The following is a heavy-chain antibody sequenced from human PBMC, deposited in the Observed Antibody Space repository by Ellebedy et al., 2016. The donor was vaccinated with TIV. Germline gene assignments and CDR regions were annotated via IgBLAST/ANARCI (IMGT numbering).Heavy chain of an antibody. CDR2: IKSKANGGTT. D-gene: IGHD3-10*01. CDR1: GFTFSDAW. CDR3: AKDLGFYGSGSHY. J-gene: IGHJ4*02. V-gene: IGHV3-15*01. Sequence: GESLKISCAASGFTFSDAWLKWVRQAPGKGLEWVGRIKSKANGGTTDHAGPVKGRFTISRDNSKNTLYLQMNSLRAEDTAVYYCAKDLGFYGSGSHYWGQGTLVTVSS.